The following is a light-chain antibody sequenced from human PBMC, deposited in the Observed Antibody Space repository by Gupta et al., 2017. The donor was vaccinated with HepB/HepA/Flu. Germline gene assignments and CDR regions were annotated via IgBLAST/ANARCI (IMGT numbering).Light chain of an antibody. J-gene: IGKJ1*01. CDR2: GAS. Sequence: DIQMTQSPSSLSASVGDRVTITCRASQRVATYLHWYQQKAGEGPKFLIYGASRVKGGVPSRFSGSGCGTDFTLTISDRQPEDVAIYYCQQCQNVPWTFGQGTKVEI. V-gene: IGKV1-39*01. CDR1: QRVATY. CDR3: QQCQNVPWT.